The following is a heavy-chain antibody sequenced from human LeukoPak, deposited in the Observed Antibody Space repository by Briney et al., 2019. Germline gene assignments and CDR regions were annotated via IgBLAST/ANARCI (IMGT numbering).Heavy chain of an antibody. J-gene: IGHJ4*02. CDR3: ARSGKIYFDWLLDY. CDR2: ITSSSSYT. CDR1: GFTFSTYN. V-gene: IGHV3-21*01. D-gene: IGHD3-9*01. Sequence: GGSLRLSCAASGFTFSTYNMNWVRQAPGKGLEWVSSITSSSSYTFYADSVKGRFTISRDNAKKSLYLQMNSLRAEDTAVYYCARSGKIYFDWLLDYWGQGTLVTVSS.